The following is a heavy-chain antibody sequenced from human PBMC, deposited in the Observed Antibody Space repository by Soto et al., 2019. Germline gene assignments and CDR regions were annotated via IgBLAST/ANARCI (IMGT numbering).Heavy chain of an antibody. Sequence: GASVKVSCKASGGTFSSYAISWVRQAPGQGLEWMGGIIPIFGTANYAQKFQGRVTITADESTSTAYMELSSLRSEDTAVYYCARGFDYYDSSGSDRAFDIWGQGTMVTVSS. J-gene: IGHJ3*02. V-gene: IGHV1-69*13. D-gene: IGHD3-22*01. CDR2: IIPIFGTA. CDR3: ARGFDYYDSSGSDRAFDI. CDR1: GGTFSSYA.